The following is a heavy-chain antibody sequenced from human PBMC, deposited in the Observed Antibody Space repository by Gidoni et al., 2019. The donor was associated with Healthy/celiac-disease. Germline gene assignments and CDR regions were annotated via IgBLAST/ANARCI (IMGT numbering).Heavy chain of an antibody. Sequence: EVQLVESGGGLVQPGGSLRLSCDASGFTFSRYWMHWVRQAPGKGLGWVSRINSDGSSTIYADSVKGRFPFSRDNAKNTLYLQMNSLRAEDTAVYYCATSTGGDFDYWGQGTLVTVSS. V-gene: IGHV3-74*01. J-gene: IGHJ4*02. CDR1: GFTFSRYW. CDR3: ATSTGGDFDY. CDR2: INSDGSST. D-gene: IGHD4-17*01.